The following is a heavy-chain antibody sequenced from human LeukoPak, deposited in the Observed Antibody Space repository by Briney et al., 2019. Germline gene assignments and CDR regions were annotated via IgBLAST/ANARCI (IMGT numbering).Heavy chain of an antibody. CDR3: ARAAYYDFWSGYYTERYWFDP. D-gene: IGHD3-3*01. J-gene: IGHJ5*02. V-gene: IGHV1-8*01. CDR2: MNPNSGNT. CDR1: GYTFTSYD. Sequence: ASVKVSCKASGYTFTSYDVNWVRQATGQGLEWMGWMNPNSGNTGYAQKFQGRVTMTRNTSISTAYMELSSLRSEDTAVYYCARAAYYDFWSGYYTERYWFDPWGQGTLVTVSS.